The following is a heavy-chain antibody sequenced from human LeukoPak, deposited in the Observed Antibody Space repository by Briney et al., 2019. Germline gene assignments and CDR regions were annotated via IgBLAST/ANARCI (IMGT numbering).Heavy chain of an antibody. CDR3: VRKQLWSDH. CDR2: IYYGGST. J-gene: IGHJ4*02. V-gene: IGHV4-39*01. D-gene: IGHD5-18*01. CDR1: GGSISSSSYY. Sequence: SETLSLTCTVSGGSISSSSYYWGWIRQPPGKGLEWIGSIYYGGSTYSNPSLKSRVTISLDTSNNQFSLKLSSVTAADTAVYYCVRKQLWSDHWGQGTLVTVSS.